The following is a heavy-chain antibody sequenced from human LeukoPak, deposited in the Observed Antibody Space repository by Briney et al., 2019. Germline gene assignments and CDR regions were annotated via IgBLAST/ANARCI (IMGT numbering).Heavy chain of an antibody. CDR3: ARAAIWFGGHYFDY. D-gene: IGHD3-10*01. CDR1: GGSISSYY. J-gene: IGHJ4*02. CDR2: IYYSGST. V-gene: IGHV4-59*01. Sequence: PSETLSLTCTVSGGSISSYYWSWIRQPPGKGLEWIGYIYYSGSTNYNPPLKSRVTISVDTSKNQFSLKLSSVTAADTAVYYCARAAIWFGGHYFDYWGQGTLVTVSS.